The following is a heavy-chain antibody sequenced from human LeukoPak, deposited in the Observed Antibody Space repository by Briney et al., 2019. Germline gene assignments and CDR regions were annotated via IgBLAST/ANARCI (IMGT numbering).Heavy chain of an antibody. J-gene: IGHJ5*02. Sequence: GESLKISCKGSGYSFSSYWIGWVRQMPGKGLEWMGIIYPGDSDTRYSPSFQGQVTISADKSISTAYLQWSSLQASDTAMYYCARRGEAAAGPNWFDPWGQGTLVTVSS. CDR2: IYPGDSDT. V-gene: IGHV5-51*01. CDR3: ARRGEAAAGPNWFDP. D-gene: IGHD6-13*01. CDR1: GYSFSSYW.